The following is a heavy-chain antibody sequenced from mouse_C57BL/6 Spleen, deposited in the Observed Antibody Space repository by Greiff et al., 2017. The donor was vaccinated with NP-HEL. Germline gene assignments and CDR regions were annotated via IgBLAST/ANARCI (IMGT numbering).Heavy chain of an antibody. CDR3: AAYSNPDY. J-gene: IGHJ2*01. D-gene: IGHD2-5*01. Sequence: QVQLQQSGAELARPGASVKLSCKASGYTFTSYGISWVKQRTGQGLEWIGEIYPRSGNTYYNEKFKGKATLTADKSSSTAYMELRSLTSEDSAVYFCAAYSNPDYWGQGTTLTVSS. CDR1: GYTFTSYG. V-gene: IGHV1-81*01. CDR2: IYPRSGNT.